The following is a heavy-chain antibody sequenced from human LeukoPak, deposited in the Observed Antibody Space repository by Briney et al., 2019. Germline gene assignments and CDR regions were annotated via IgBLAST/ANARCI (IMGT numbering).Heavy chain of an antibody. V-gene: IGHV3-7*01. Sequence: PGGSLRFSCEASGFTFNNYWMSWFRQAPGKGLEWVANIKQDESEKNYVDSVKGRFTISRDNVKNSLYLQMNSLRAEDTAVYYCARDGYSYGLSRYYYYYYMDVWGKGTTVTVSS. CDR2: IKQDESEK. CDR3: ARDGYSYGLSRYYYYYYMDV. J-gene: IGHJ6*03. D-gene: IGHD5-18*01. CDR1: GFTFNNYW.